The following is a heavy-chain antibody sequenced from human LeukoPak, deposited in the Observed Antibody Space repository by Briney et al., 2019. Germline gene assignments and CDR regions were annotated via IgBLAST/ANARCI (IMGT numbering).Heavy chain of an antibody. D-gene: IGHD6-6*01. CDR2: ISAHNGNT. CDR3: ARGRTFLQYSSSVNWFDP. V-gene: IGHV1-18*01. CDR1: GYPFPRHG. Sequence: ASEKVPCKASGYPFPRHGISWVRQPPGQGLESRGEISAHNGNTNYAQKLQGRVSMTTDTCTSTAYMELRRLRSDDTAVYDCARGRTFLQYSSSVNWFDPWGQGTLVTVSS. J-gene: IGHJ5*02.